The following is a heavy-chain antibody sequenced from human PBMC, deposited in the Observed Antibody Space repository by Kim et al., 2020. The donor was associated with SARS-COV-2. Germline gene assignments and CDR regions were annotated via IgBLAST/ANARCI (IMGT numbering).Heavy chain of an antibody. V-gene: IGHV3-21*01. J-gene: IGHJ6*02. CDR1: GFTFSSYS. Sequence: GGSLRLSCAASGFTFSSYSMNWVRQAPGKGLEWVSSISSSSSYIYYADSVKGRFTISRDNAKNSLYLQMNSLRAEDTAVYYCARDLYFGWLFGGMDVWGQGTTVTVSS. CDR2: ISSSSSYI. CDR3: ARDLYFGWLFGGMDV. D-gene: IGHD3-9*01.